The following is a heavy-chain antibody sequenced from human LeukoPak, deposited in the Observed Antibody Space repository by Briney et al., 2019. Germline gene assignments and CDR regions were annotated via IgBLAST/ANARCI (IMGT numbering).Heavy chain of an antibody. D-gene: IGHD3-22*01. CDR2: IKQDGSEK. V-gene: IGHV3-7*01. J-gene: IGHJ4*02. Sequence: GGSLRLSCAASGFTFSSYWMSWVRQAPGKGLEWVANIKQDGSEKYYVDSVKGRFTISRDNAKNSLYLQMNSLRAEDTAVYYCARDTSYYDSSGYYRYWGQGTLVTVSS. CDR3: ARDTSYYDSSGYYRY. CDR1: GFTFSSYW.